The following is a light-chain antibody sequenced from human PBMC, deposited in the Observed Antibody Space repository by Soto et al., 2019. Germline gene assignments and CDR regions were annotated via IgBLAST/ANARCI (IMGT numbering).Light chain of an antibody. CDR1: QAVRGNY. CDR3: QHYASSAWT. CDR2: GAY. V-gene: IGKV3-20*01. J-gene: IGKJ1*01. Sequence: IVLTQSPGTLSLSPGERATLSCRASQAVRGNYLAWYHQRLGQAPRLLIYGAYIMATGTPDRFSGSGSGTDFTRIISSLDTEEFEVDYGQHYASSAWTFSQGTTVDIK.